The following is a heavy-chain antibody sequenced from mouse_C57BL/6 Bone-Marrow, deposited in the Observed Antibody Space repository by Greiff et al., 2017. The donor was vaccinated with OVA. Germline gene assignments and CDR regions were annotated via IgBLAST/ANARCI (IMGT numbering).Heavy chain of an antibody. D-gene: IGHD3-3*01. V-gene: IGHV5-6*01. J-gene: IGHJ3*01. CDR2: ISSGGSYT. CDR1: GFTFSSYG. CDR3: AKGLWGTSAY. Sequence: EVHLVESGGDLVKPGWSLKLSCAASGFTFSSYGMSWVRQTPDKRLEWVATISSGGSYTYYPDSVKGRFTISRDNAKNTLYLQMSSLKSEDTAMYYCAKGLWGTSAYWGQGTLVTVSA.